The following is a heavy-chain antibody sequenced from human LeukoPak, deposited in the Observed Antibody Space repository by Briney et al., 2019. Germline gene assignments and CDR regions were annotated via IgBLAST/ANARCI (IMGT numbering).Heavy chain of an antibody. D-gene: IGHD5-24*01. J-gene: IGHJ2*01. CDR2: IYYSGST. CDR3: AGDGYKTNWYFDL. V-gene: IGHV4-39*07. CDR1: GGSISSSSYY. Sequence: SETLSLTCTVSGGSISSSSYYWGWIRQPPGKGLEWIGSIYYSGSTYYNPSLKSRVTISVDTSKNQFSLKLSSVTAADTAVYYCAGDGYKTNWYFDLWGRGTLVTVSS.